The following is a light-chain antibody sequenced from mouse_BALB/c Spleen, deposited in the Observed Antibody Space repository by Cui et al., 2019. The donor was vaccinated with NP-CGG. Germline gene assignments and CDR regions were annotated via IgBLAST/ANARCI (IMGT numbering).Light chain of an antibody. V-gene: IGLV1*01. CDR1: TGAVTTSNY. CDR3: ALWYSNHWV. CDR2: GTN. J-gene: IGLJ1*01. Sequence: QAVVTQESALTTSPGETVTLTGRSRTGAVTTSNYANWVQEKPDHLFTGLIGGTNNRAPGVPARFSGSLIGDKAALTITRAQTEDEAIYFCALWYSNHWVFGGGTKLTVL.